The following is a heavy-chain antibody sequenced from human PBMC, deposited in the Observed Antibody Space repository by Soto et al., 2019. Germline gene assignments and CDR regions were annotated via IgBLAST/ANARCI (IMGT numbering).Heavy chain of an antibody. J-gene: IGHJ4*02. CDR1: GFSFDSYS. Sequence: GGSLRPSCAASGFSFDSYSMHWVRQAPGKGLEWVTTVSSDSKNKYYIDSVEGRFTISRDNAKSSVSLQMNTLRVEDTAVYYCAREDSIIIPAVSNFWGQGTLVTSPQ. V-gene: IGHV3-30*03. CDR2: VSSDSKNK. D-gene: IGHD2-2*01. CDR3: AREDSIIIPAVSNF.